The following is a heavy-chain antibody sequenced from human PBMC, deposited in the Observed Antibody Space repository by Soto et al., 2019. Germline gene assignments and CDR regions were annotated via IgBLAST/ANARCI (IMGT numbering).Heavy chain of an antibody. CDR1: GGTFSSYA. V-gene: IGHV1-69*12. CDR2: IIPIFGTA. CDR3: ARERSRYGSGWYLNWFDP. J-gene: IGHJ5*02. Sequence: QVQLVQSGAEVKKPGSSVKVSCKASGGTFSSYAISWVRQAPGQGLEWMGGIIPIFGTANYAQKFQGRVTITADESTSTAYMELSSLRSEDTAVYYCARERSRYGSGWYLNWFDPWGQGTLVTVSS. D-gene: IGHD6-19*01.